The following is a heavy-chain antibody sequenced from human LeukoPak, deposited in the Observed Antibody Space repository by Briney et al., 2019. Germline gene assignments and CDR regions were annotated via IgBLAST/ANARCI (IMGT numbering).Heavy chain of an antibody. CDR1: GFKFDDYA. V-gene: IGHV3-9*01. D-gene: IGHD4-17*01. CDR2: ITWNSNHE. CDR3: ARDPNGDYIGAFDF. Sequence: GGSLRLSCAASGFKFDDYAMHWVRQAPGKGLEWVSSITWNSNHEDYADSVKGRFTISRDNAKNSLYLQMNGLTAEDTAVYFCARDPNGDYIGAFDFRGQGTRVTVSS. J-gene: IGHJ3*01.